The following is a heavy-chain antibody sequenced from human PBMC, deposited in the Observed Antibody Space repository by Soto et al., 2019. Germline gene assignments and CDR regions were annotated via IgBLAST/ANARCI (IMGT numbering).Heavy chain of an antibody. D-gene: IGHD5-18*01. CDR2: IIPIFETAA. Sequence: QVHLVQSGAEVKKPGSSVKVSCKASGGTFSTYAISWVRQAPGQGPEWMGGIIPIFETAASYAQKFQGRVMITADKSTGTAYMELSSLTSEDTAVYYCATPAEPLDTAMLKGLAHWGQGTLVTVSS. CDR3: ATPAEPLDTAMLKGLAH. CDR1: GGTFSTYA. J-gene: IGHJ4*02. V-gene: IGHV1-69*06.